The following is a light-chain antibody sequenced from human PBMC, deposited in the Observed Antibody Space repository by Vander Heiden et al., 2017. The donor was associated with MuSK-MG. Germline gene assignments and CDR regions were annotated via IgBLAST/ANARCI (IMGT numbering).Light chain of an antibody. CDR2: DVA. CDR1: SSDIGTYNY. Sequence: QSALTQSASVSGSPGQSITISCIGTSSDIGTYNYVSWYQQHPGKPPKLMFYDVANRPSGVSNRFAASKSGTTALPTISGLQAEDDAYYYCTSYSSISSFIFGGGTKLTVL. CDR3: TSYSSISSFI. V-gene: IGLV2-14*03. J-gene: IGLJ2*01.